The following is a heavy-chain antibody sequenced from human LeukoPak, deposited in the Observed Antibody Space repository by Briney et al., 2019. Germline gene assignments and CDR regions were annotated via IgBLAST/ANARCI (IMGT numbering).Heavy chain of an antibody. CDR1: GYTLTELS. J-gene: IGHJ4*02. D-gene: IGHD2-2*01. V-gene: IGHV1-24*01. Sequence: GASVKVSCKLSGYTLTELSMHWVRQAPGKGLEWMGRFDPEDGETFYVQRFQGRVTMTEDTSTDTAYMELSSLRSEDTAMYYCARDRSPIVVVPAAYFDYWGQGTLVTVSS. CDR3: ARDRSPIVVVPAAYFDY. CDR2: FDPEDGET.